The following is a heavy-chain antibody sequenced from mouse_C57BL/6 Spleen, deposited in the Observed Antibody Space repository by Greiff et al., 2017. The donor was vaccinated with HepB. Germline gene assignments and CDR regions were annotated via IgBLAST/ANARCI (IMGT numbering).Heavy chain of an antibody. J-gene: IGHJ2*01. CDR1: GYTFTSYW. V-gene: IGHV1-50*01. Sequence: QVQLQQPGTELVKPGASVKLSCKASGYTFTSYWMHWVKQRPGQGLEWIGEIDPSDSYTNYNQKFKGKATLTVDTSSSTAYMQLSSLTSEDSAVYYCARYHDGTGDYFDYWGQGTTLTVSS. CDR2: IDPSDSYT. D-gene: IGHD1-1*02. CDR3: ARYHDGTGDYFDY.